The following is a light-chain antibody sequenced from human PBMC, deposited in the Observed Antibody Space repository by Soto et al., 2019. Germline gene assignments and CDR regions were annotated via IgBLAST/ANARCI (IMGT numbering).Light chain of an antibody. V-gene: IGKV3-15*01. J-gene: IGKJ1*01. CDR3: LQYHNLWA. CDR1: QNIYSN. CDR2: RAS. Sequence: IVMTHSPSTLSVSPGSRSTLSCRASQNIYSNVAWYKQRPGQAPRLLIYRASTRAPGIPARLSGSGSGTEFTLTISSMKSEDFTVYSCLQYHNLWAFGQGTKVDIK.